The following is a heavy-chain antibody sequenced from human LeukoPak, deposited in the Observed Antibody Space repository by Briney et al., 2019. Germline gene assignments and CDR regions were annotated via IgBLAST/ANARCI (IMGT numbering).Heavy chain of an antibody. Sequence: SETLSLTCAVYGGSFSGYYWSWLRQPPGKGLEWIGEINHSGSTNYNPSLKSRVTISVDTSKNQFSLKLSSVTAADTAVYYCARGLEWLPLYSYGYDYWGQGTLVTVSS. CDR3: ARGLEWLPLYSYGYDY. D-gene: IGHD5-18*01. CDR1: GGSFSGYY. CDR2: INHSGST. V-gene: IGHV4-34*01. J-gene: IGHJ4*02.